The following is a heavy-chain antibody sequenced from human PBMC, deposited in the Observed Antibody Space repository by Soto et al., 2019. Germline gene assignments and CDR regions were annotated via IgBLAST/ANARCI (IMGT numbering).Heavy chain of an antibody. D-gene: IGHD3-10*01. V-gene: IGHV4-39*01. Sequence: SETLSLTCTVSGGSISSSSYYWGWIRQPPGKGLEWIGSIYYSGSTYYNPSLKSRVTISVDTSKTQFSLKLSSVTAADTAVYYCARQYYGDRPNMFDSWGQGTLVTVSS. J-gene: IGHJ5*01. CDR2: IYYSGST. CDR1: GGSISSSSYY. CDR3: ARQYYGDRPNMFDS.